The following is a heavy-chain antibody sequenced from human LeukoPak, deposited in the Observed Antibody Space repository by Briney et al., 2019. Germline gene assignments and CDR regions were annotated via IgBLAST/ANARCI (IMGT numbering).Heavy chain of an antibody. CDR1: GFTFSSHW. Sequence: GGSLRLSCAASGFTFSSHWMHWVRQAPGKGLVWVSRISSDGSSINYADSVKGRFTISRDNSKNTLYLHMNSLRAEDTAVYYCARLESKAVAFGAFDYWGQGTLVTVSS. D-gene: IGHD6-19*01. CDR3: ARLESKAVAFGAFDY. V-gene: IGHV3-74*01. CDR2: ISSDGSSI. J-gene: IGHJ4*02.